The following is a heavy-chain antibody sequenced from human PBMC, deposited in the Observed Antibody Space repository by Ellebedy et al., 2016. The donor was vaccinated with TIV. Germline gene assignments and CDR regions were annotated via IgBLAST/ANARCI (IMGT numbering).Heavy chain of an antibody. Sequence: PGGSLRLSCAASGFTFSGSALHWVRQASGKGLEWVGRIRNKADNYATAYDASVRGRLTISRDDSKNTAYLQMDSLKTEDTAVYYCSVSHYEAYGMDVWGQGTTVTVSS. J-gene: IGHJ6*02. V-gene: IGHV3-73*01. CDR1: GFTFSGSA. D-gene: IGHD3-3*01. CDR2: IRNKADNYAT. CDR3: SVSHYEAYGMDV.